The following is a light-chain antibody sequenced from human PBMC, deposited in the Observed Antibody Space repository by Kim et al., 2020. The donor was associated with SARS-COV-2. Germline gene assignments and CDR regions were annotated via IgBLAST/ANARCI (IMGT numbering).Light chain of an antibody. CDR1: NIGHKN. J-gene: IGLJ3*02. CDR3: QIWDIRTVV. Sequence: SYELTQPLSVSVAQGQTAKISCGGPNIGHKNVHWYQQKPGQAPVLVIYRDFNRPSGIPERFSGSNSGITATLTITRAQGEDEADYYCQIWDIRTVVFGGG. V-gene: IGLV3-9*01. CDR2: RDF.